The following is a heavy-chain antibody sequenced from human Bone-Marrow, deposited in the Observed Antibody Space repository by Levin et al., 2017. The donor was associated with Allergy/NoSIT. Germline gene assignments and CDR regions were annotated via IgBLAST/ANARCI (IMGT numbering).Heavy chain of an antibody. Sequence: SQTLSLTCTVSADSISSFYWSWLRQPAGKGLEWIGHTYSSGSTNYNPSLKSRVTMSVDTSKSQFSLKLTSVTAADTALYYCARWAVTTGFDIWGQGNLVTVSS. J-gene: IGHJ4*02. V-gene: IGHV4-4*07. CDR2: TYSSGST. CDR3: ARWAVTTGFDI. CDR1: ADSISSFY. D-gene: IGHD4-17*01.